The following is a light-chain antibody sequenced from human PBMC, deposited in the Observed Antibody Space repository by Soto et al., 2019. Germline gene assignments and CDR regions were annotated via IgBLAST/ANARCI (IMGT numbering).Light chain of an antibody. V-gene: IGLV1-44*01. J-gene: IGLJ3*02. CDR3: TSWDDSVNIGV. CDR2: KTD. Sequence: QSVLTQPPSASGNPGQRVTISCSGSSANLARNSVNWYQQFPGTAPKLLIYKTDQRPSGVPDRFSGSKSGTSASLAITGLQSEDEGYYYCTSWDDSVNIGVFGGGTMLTVL. CDR1: SANLARNS.